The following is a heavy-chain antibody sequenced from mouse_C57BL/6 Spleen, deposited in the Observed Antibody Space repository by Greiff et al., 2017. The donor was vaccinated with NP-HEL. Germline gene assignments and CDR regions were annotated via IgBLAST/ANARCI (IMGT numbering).Heavy chain of an antibody. V-gene: IGHV1-80*01. CDR2: IYPGDGDT. CDR3: ARGLGRGFDY. CDR1: GYAFSSYW. Sequence: VKLQESGAELVKPGASVKISCKASGYAFSSYWMNWAKQRPGKGLEWIGQIYPGDGDTNYNGKFKGKATLTADKSSSTAYMQLSSLTSEDSAVYFCARGLGRGFDYWGQGTTLTVSS. D-gene: IGHD4-1*01. J-gene: IGHJ2*01.